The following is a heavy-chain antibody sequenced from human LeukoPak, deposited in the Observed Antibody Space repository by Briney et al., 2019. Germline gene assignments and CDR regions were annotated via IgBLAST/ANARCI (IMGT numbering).Heavy chain of an antibody. D-gene: IGHD6-19*01. Sequence: PGGSLRLSCAASGFTFSNYWMHWVRQAPGKGLVWVSRIKSDGSYTTYADSVKGRFTISRDNAKNTLYLQMDSLRGEDTAVYYCATCSGWYSNFDYWGQGALVTVSS. CDR1: GFTFSNYW. CDR2: IKSDGSYT. V-gene: IGHV3-74*01. J-gene: IGHJ4*02. CDR3: ATCSGWYSNFDY.